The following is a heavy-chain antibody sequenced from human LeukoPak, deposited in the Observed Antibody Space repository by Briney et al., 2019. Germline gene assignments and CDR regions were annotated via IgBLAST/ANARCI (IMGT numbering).Heavy chain of an antibody. V-gene: IGHV3-9*01. J-gene: IGHJ4*02. CDR3: ARDKVAAAPGDY. D-gene: IGHD2-2*01. CDR2: ITWNRGNI. Sequence: GGSLRLSCAASGFTFSSYAMHWVRQAPGKGLEWVSGITWNRGNIRYAASVKGRFTISRDTAKNSLYLQMNSLRAEDTAVYYCARDKVAAAPGDYWGQGPLVTVSS. CDR1: GFTFSSYA.